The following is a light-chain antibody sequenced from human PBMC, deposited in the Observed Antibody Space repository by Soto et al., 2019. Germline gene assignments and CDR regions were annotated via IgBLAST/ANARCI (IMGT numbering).Light chain of an antibody. V-gene: IGKV1-39*01. J-gene: IGKJ1*01. CDR1: QLISTH. Sequence: DIQMTQSPSSLSASIGERVTITCRASQLISTHLNWYQQKPGKAPSLLIYAASGLQSGVPSRFSGGGSETEFTLAISSLQPEDSATYFCQQSYSTPFTFGQGTKVEIK. CDR3: QQSYSTPFT. CDR2: AAS.